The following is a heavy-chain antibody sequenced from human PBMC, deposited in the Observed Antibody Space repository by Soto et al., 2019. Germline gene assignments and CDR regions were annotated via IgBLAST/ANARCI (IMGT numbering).Heavy chain of an antibody. V-gene: IGHV1-69*01. Sequence: QVQLVQSGSEVKKPGSSVKVSCKASGGTVSSSAVSWVRQAPGQRLEWMGGISPIFGTANDAQKFQGRVTITADESTSTAYMELSSLRSEDTAVYYCARAYCGGDCYPSGEYGMDVWGQGTTVTVSS. CDR3: ARAYCGGDCYPSGEYGMDV. CDR1: GGTVSSSA. D-gene: IGHD2-21*02. J-gene: IGHJ6*02. CDR2: ISPIFGTA.